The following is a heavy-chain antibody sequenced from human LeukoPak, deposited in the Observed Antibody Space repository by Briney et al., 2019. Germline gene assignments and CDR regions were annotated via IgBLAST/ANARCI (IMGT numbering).Heavy chain of an antibody. J-gene: IGHJ4*02. Sequence: GGSLRLSCATSGFSFSSYAMSWVRQAPGKGLEWVTAMSSSDDGRYYAASVRGRFTISRDTSRSTLYLQMNSLRAEDAAVYYCAKAPVTSCRGAFCYPFDYWGQGTLVTVSS. CDR1: GFSFSSYA. CDR2: MSSSDDGR. D-gene: IGHD2-15*01. CDR3: AKAPVTSCRGAFCYPFDY. V-gene: IGHV3-23*01.